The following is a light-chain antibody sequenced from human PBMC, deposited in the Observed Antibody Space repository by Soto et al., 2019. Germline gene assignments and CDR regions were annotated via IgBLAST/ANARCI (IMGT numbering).Light chain of an antibody. Sequence: DIQMTQSPSTLSASVGDRVTITCRASQSISSWLAWYQRKPGKAPKLLIYKASSLESGVPSRFSGSGSGTGFTLTISSLQPDDFATYYCQHYNSYPWTFGQGTKVEIK. J-gene: IGKJ1*01. V-gene: IGKV1-5*03. CDR2: KAS. CDR1: QSISSW. CDR3: QHYNSYPWT.